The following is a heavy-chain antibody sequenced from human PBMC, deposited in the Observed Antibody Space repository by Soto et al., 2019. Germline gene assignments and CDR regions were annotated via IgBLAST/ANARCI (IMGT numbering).Heavy chain of an antibody. CDR1: GGSFSGYY. J-gene: IGHJ3*02. CDR3: ARDYNWNQHPDDAFDI. Sequence: SETLSLTCAVYGGSFSGYYWSWIRQPPWKGLEWIGEINHSGSTNYNPSLKSRVTISVDTSKNQFSLKLSSVTAADTAVYYCARDYNWNQHPDDAFDIWGQGTMVTVSS. CDR2: INHSGST. V-gene: IGHV4-34*01. D-gene: IGHD1-20*01.